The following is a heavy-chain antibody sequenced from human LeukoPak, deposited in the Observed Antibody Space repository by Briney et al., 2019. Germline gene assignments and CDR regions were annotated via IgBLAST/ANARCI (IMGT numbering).Heavy chain of an antibody. D-gene: IGHD3-16*01. CDR3: ASHARLGGLFDY. J-gene: IGHJ4*02. V-gene: IGHV1-69*13. Sequence: SVKASCKASGGTFSSYAISWVRQAPGQGLEWMGGIIPIFGTANYAQKFQGRVTITADESTSTAYMELSSLRSEDTAVYYCASHARLGGLFDYWGQGTLVTVSS. CDR1: GGTFSSYA. CDR2: IIPIFGTA.